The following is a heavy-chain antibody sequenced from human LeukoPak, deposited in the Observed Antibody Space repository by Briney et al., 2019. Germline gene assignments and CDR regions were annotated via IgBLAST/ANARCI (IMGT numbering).Heavy chain of an antibody. J-gene: IGHJ4*02. CDR1: GGSISTSNYY. CDR3: ARHKKYYYGSGSTFDY. V-gene: IGHV4-39*01. CDR2: IFYSGST. D-gene: IGHD3-10*01. Sequence: SETLSLTCTVSGGSISTSNYYWGWIRQPPGKGLEWIGNIFYSGSTYYSPSLRSRVTISLDTSKNQFSLKLSSVTAADTAVYYCARHKKYYYGSGSTFDYWGQGTLVTVSS.